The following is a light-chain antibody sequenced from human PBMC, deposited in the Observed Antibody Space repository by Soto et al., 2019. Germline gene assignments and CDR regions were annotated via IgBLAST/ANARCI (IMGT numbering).Light chain of an antibody. CDR2: AAS. CDR3: QQLNTYPIT. CDR1: QGISSW. V-gene: IGKV1D-16*01. Sequence: DIQMTQSPSTLSGSVGDRVTITCRASQGISSWLAWYQQKPGKAPNLLIYAASTLQSGVPSRFSGSGSGTDFTLTISSLQPEDFATYYCQQLNTYPITFGQGTRLEIK. J-gene: IGKJ5*01.